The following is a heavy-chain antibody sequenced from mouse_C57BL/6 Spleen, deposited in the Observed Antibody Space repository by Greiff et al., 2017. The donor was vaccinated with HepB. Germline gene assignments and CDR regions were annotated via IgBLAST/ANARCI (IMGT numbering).Heavy chain of an antibody. J-gene: IGHJ3*01. CDR3: ARDEDYRVLFAY. CDR2: IYPGDGDT. V-gene: IGHV1-80*01. Sequence: QVQLQQSGAELVKPGASVKTSCKASGYAFSSYWMNWVKQRPGKGLEWIGQIYPGDGDTNYNGKFKGKATLTADKSSSTAYMQLSSLTSEDSAVYFCARDEDYRVLFAYWGQGTLVTVSA. D-gene: IGHD2-12*01. CDR1: GYAFSSYW.